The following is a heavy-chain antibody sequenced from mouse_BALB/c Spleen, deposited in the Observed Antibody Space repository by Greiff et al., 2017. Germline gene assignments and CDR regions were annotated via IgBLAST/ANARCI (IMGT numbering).Heavy chain of an antibody. CDR3: ARDDGYYHFAY. V-gene: IGHV2-9*02. CDR2: IWAGGST. D-gene: IGHD2-3*01. CDR1: GFSLTSYG. J-gene: IGHJ3*01. Sequence: VHLVESGPGLVAPSQSLSITCTVSGFSLTSYGVHWVRQPPGKGLEWLGVIWAGGSTNYNSALMSRLSISKDNSKSQVFLKMNSLQTDDTAMYYCARDDGYYHFAYWGQGTLVTVSA.